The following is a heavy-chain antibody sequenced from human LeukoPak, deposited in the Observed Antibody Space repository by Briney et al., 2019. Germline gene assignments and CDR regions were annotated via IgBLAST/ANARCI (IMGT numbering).Heavy chain of an antibody. CDR2: IITLSGTP. Sequence: SVKVSCKASGGTFRLYAISCVRQAPGQGLEWMGGIITLSGTPNYAQKFQGRVTITVDESTSTAYMELSSLRADDTAVYYCARSKYGSPDYWGQGTLVTVSS. D-gene: IGHD4-17*01. CDR3: ARSKYGSPDY. CDR1: GGTFRLYA. V-gene: IGHV1-69*13. J-gene: IGHJ4*02.